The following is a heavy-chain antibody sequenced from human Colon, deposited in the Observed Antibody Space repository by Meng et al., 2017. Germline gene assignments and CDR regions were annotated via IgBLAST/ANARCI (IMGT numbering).Heavy chain of an antibody. Sequence: GESLKISCAASGFTFSSYAMSWVRQAPGKGLEWVSAISSSGGSTYYADSVKGRFTISRDNSKNTLYLQMNSLRAEDTAVYYCARYGSGRTTESDYWGQGTLVTISS. D-gene: IGHD3-10*01. V-gene: IGHV3-23*01. CDR1: GFTFSSYA. J-gene: IGHJ4*02. CDR2: ISSSGGST. CDR3: ARYGSGRTTESDY.